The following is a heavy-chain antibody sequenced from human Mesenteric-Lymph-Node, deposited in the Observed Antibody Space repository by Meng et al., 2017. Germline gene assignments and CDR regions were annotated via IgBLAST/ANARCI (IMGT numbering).Heavy chain of an antibody. CDR3: ARDVGDCSSGSCYSDYLDY. J-gene: IGHJ4*02. CDR2: IYYDGSNT. V-gene: IGHV3-33*08. CDR1: GFTFSTYA. D-gene: IGHD2-15*01. Sequence: RGSLRLSCTASGFTFSTYAMHWVRQAPGKGLEWVALIYYDGSNTHYADSVKGRFTISRDNSKNTLYLQMNSRRVEDTAVYYCARDVGDCSSGSCYSDYLDYWGQGTLVTVSS.